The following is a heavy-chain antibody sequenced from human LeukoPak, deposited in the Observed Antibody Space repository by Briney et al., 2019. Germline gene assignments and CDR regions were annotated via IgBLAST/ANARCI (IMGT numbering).Heavy chain of an antibody. D-gene: IGHD2-15*01. V-gene: IGHV1-46*01. CDR1: GYTFTSYY. CDR3: AREGYCSGGSCYSFDY. J-gene: IGHJ4*02. CDR2: INPSGGST. Sequence: APVKVSCKASGYTFTSYYMHWVRQAPGQGLEWMGIINPSGGSTSYAQKFQGRVTMTRDTSTSTVYMELSSLRSEDTAVYYCAREGYCSGGSCYSFDYWGQGTLVTVSS.